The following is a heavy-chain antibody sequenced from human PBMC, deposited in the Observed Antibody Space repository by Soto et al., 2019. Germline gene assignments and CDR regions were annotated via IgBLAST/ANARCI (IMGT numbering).Heavy chain of an antibody. CDR3: ARGGDIYCTNCYGMDV. CDR1: GYTFTSYD. D-gene: IGHD2-8*01. V-gene: IGHV1-8*01. J-gene: IGHJ6*02. CDR2: MNPNSGNT. Sequence: ASVKVSCKASGYTFTSYDINWVRQATGQGLEWMGWMNPNSGNTGYAQKFQGRVTMTRNTSISTAYMELSSLRSEDTAVYYCARGGDIYCTNCYGMDVWGQGITVTVSS.